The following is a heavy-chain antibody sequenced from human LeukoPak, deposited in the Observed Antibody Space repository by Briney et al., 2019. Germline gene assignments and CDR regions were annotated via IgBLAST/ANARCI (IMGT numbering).Heavy chain of an antibody. J-gene: IGHJ6*03. CDR1: GFTFSSYW. Sequence: QSGGSLRLSCAASGFTFSSYWMSWVRQAPGKGLEWVAKIKQDGSEKYYGDSVKGRFTISRDNAKNSLYLEVNSLRAEDTAVYYCARDPLTLYDYYMDVWGKGTTVTVSS. CDR3: ARDPLTLYDYYMDV. CDR2: IKQDGSEK. D-gene: IGHD3-9*01. V-gene: IGHV3-7*01.